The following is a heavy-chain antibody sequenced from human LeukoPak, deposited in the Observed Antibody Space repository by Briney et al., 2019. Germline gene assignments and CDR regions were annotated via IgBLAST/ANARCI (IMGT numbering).Heavy chain of an antibody. CDR2: IIPIFGIA. CDR1: GGAFSSYA. J-gene: IGHJ1*01. D-gene: IGHD6-19*01. V-gene: IGHV1-69*04. CDR3: ARDASAGTPEYFQH. Sequence: SVKVSCKASGGAFSSYAISWVRQAPGQGLEWMGRIIPIFGIANYAQKFQGRVTITADKSTSTAYMELSSLRSEDTAVYYCARDASAGTPEYFQHWGQGTLVTVSS.